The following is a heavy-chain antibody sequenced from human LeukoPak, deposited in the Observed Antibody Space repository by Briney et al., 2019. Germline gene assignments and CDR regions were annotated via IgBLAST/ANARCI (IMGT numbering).Heavy chain of an antibody. V-gene: IGHV3-73*01. CDR2: IRSKANSYAT. CDR1: GFTFSGSA. J-gene: IGHJ4*02. Sequence: GGSLRLSCAASGFTFSGSAMHWVRQASGKGLEWVGRIRSKANSYATAYAASVKGRFTISRDDSKNTAYLQMNSLKTEDTAVYYCTRLGYSSSSFSDYWGQGTLVTVSS. CDR3: TRLGYSSSSFSDY. D-gene: IGHD6-6*01.